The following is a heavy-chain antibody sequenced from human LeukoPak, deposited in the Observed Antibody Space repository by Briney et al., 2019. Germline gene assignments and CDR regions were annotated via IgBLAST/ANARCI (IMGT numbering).Heavy chain of an antibody. CDR2: IYYSGST. V-gene: IGHV4-59*01. Sequence: SETLSLTCTVSGGSISTYYWSWIRQPPGKGLEWIGYIYYSGSTNYNPSLKSRVTISVDTSKNQFSLKLSSVTAADTAVYYCARRVGATSPPDYWGQGTLVTVSS. CDR1: GGSISTYY. D-gene: IGHD1-26*01. CDR3: ARRVGATSPPDY. J-gene: IGHJ4*02.